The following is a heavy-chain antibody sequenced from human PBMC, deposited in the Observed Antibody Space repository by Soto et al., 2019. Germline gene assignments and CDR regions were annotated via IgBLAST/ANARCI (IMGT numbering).Heavy chain of an antibody. V-gene: IGHV4-30-4*01. CDR1: GGSISSGDYC. CDR2: IYYSGST. Sequence: SETLPHTWTVSGGSISSGDYCWSWIRKPPGKGLEWIGYIYYSGSTYYNPSLKSRVTISVDTSKNQFSLKLSSVTAADTAVYYCARGSSYDILTGQSIWFDPWGQGTLVTVSS. J-gene: IGHJ5*02. CDR3: ARGSSYDILTGQSIWFDP. D-gene: IGHD3-9*01.